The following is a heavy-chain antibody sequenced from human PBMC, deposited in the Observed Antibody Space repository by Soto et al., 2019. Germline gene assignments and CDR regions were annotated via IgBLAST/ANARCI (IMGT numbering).Heavy chain of an antibody. CDR3: ARAVAVPADFDY. V-gene: IGHV1-3*05. D-gene: IGHD6-19*01. Sequence: QVQLVQSGAEEKKPGASVKVSCKASGFSFTSYAMHWVRPAPGQGLEWMGWINAGNGNTKYSQKFQGRVTITRDTSASTAYMELSSLRSEDTAVYYCARAVAVPADFDYWGQGTLVTVSS. J-gene: IGHJ4*02. CDR2: INAGNGNT. CDR1: GFSFTSYA.